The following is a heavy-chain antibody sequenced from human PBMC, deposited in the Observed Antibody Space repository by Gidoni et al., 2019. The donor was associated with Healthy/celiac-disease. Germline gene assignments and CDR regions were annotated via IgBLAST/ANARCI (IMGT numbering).Heavy chain of an antibody. CDR3: ASRATMVRGVPNYYGMDV. D-gene: IGHD3-10*01. CDR2: ISSSSSTI. Sequence: EVQLVESGGGLVQPGGSLRLSCAASGFTFRSYSMNWVRQAPGKGLEWVSYISSSSSTIYYADSVKGRFTISRDNAKNSLYLQMNSLRAEDTAVYYCASRATMVRGVPNYYGMDVWGQGTTVTVSS. J-gene: IGHJ6*02. CDR1: GFTFRSYS. V-gene: IGHV3-48*01.